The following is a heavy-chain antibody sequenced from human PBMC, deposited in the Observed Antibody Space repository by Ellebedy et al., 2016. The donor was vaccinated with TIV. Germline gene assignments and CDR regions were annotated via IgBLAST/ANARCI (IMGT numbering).Heavy chain of an antibody. V-gene: IGHV1-69*13. D-gene: IGHD2-2*01. CDR3: ARGGGSSTSCYPLSCPYYYGMDV. CDR2: IIPIFGTA. Sequence: SVKVSCXASGGTFSSYAISWVRQAPGQGLEWMGGIIPIFGTANYAQKFQGRVTITADESTSTAYMELSSLRSEDAAVYYCARGGGSSTSCYPLSCPYYYGMDVWGQGTTVTVSS. CDR1: GGTFSSYA. J-gene: IGHJ6*02.